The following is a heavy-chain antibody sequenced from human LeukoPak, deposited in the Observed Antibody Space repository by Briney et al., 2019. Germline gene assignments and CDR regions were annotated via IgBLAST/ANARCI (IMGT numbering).Heavy chain of an antibody. J-gene: IGHJ5*02. CDR1: GFTFSSYG. CDR2: ITYDGSNK. D-gene: IGHD5-18*01. V-gene: IGHV3-30*19. Sequence: AAGSLRLSCAASGFTFSSYGMYWVRQPPRQGLECVGFITYDGSNKYYADSVNGRFTISRDNSRDTLYLQMNSLRGEDTAIYFCARNRGYTYDYDSFDPWGQGTLVTVSS. CDR3: ARNRGYTYDYDSFDP.